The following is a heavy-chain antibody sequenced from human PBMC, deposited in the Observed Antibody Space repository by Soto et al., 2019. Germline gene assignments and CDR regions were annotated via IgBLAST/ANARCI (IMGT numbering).Heavy chain of an antibody. CDR3: AKPDYDSSGYYSASDY. Sequence: PGRSLRLSCAASGCTFIGYAMSWVRQTPGKGLEWVSAISGSGGSTYYADSVKGRFTISRDNSKNTLYLQMNSLRAEDTAVYYCAKPDYDSSGYYSASDYWGQGTLVTVSS. J-gene: IGHJ4*02. CDR2: ISGSGGST. D-gene: IGHD3-22*01. CDR1: GCTFIGYA. V-gene: IGHV3-23*01.